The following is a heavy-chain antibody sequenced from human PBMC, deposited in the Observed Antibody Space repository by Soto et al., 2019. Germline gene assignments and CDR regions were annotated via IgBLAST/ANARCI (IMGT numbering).Heavy chain of an antibody. Sequence: SETLSLTCTVSGGSISSYYWGWIRQPPGKGLERTGSIYYIGSTYYNPSLKSRVTISVDTSKNQFSLKLSSVTAADTAVYYCARWGIGYCSSTSCYADYYYYYYMDVWGKGTTVTVSS. CDR2: IYYIGST. CDR1: GGSISSYY. D-gene: IGHD2-2*01. J-gene: IGHJ6*03. CDR3: ARWGIGYCSSTSCYADYYYYYYMDV. V-gene: IGHV4-39*01.